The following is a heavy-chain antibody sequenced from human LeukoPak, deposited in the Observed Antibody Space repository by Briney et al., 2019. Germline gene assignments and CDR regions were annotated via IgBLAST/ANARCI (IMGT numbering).Heavy chain of an antibody. CDR1: GGSISSYY. CDR3: ARDLGYCSGGSCHREDAFDI. V-gene: IGHV4-59*01. D-gene: IGHD2-15*01. J-gene: IGHJ3*02. Sequence: PSETLSLTCTVSGGSISSYYWSWIRQPPGKGLEWIGYIYYSGSTNYNPSLKSRVTISVDTSKNQFSLKLSSVTAADTAVYYCARDLGYCSGGSCHREDAFDIWGQGTMVTVS. CDR2: IYYSGST.